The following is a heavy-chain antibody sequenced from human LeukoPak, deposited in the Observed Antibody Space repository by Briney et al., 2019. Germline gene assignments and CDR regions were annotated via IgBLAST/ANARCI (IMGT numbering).Heavy chain of an antibody. Sequence: PSQTLSLTCTVSGGSISSGDYYWSWIRQPPGKGLEWIGYIYYSGNTYYNPSLKSRVTISVDTSKNQFSLKLSSVTAADTAVYFCTRDRRDGYNYVDLWGQGTLVTVSS. CDR3: TRDRRDGYNYVDL. V-gene: IGHV4-30-4*08. D-gene: IGHD5-24*01. J-gene: IGHJ5*02. CDR1: GGSISSGDYY. CDR2: IYYSGNT.